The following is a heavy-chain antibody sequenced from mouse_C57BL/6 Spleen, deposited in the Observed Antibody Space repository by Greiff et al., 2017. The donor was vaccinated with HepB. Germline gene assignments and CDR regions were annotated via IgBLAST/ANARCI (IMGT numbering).Heavy chain of an antibody. CDR2: IDPSDSYT. CDR3: ARVTTVVASRYFDV. J-gene: IGHJ1*03. D-gene: IGHD1-1*01. CDR1: GYTFTSYL. Sequence: QVQLQQPGAELVRPGTSVKLSCKASGYTFTSYLMHWVKQRPGQGLEWIGVIDPSDSYTNYNQKFKGKATLTVDTSSSTAYMQLSSLTSEDSAVYYCARVTTVVASRYFDVWGTGTTVTVSS. V-gene: IGHV1-59*01.